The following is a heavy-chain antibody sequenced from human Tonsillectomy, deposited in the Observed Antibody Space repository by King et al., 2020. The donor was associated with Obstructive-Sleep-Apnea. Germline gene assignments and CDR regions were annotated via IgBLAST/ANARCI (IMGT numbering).Heavy chain of an antibody. V-gene: IGHV1-46*03. CDR2: INPSGXXT. Sequence: VQLVESGAEVXXPXASVKVXXKXXXXXXXXXXXHXVXXAPGXXXEWXGXINPSGXXTSYPQRFQGRVXMTXDTAXSTCYMELSSLRSEDTAVYYCARETVSGYDKGSFDYWGQXTLVTVSS. D-gene: IGHD5-12*01. CDR3: ARETVSGYDKGSFDY. CDR1: XXXXXXXX. J-gene: IGHJ4*02.